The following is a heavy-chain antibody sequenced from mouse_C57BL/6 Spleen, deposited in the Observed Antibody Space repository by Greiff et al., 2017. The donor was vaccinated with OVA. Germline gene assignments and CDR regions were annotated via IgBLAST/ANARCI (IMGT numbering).Heavy chain of an antibody. Sequence: VQLQQSGPELVKPGASVKIPCKASGYTFTDYNMDWVKQSHGKSLEWIGDINPNNGGTIYNQKFKGKATLTVDKSSSTAYMELRSLTSEDTAVYYGARHYVYGYWYFDVWGTGTTVTVSS. CDR2: INPNNGGT. CDR1: GYTFTDYN. V-gene: IGHV1-18*01. D-gene: IGHD1-1*01. J-gene: IGHJ1*03. CDR3: ARHYVYGYWYFDV.